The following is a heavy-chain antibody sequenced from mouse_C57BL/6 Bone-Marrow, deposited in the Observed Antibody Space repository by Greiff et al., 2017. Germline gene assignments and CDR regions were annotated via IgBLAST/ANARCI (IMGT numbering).Heavy chain of an antibody. CDR3: ARFSDAY. CDR1: GYTFTSYT. Sequence: QVQLKESGAELARPGASVKMSCKASGYTFTSYTMHWVKQRPGQGLEWIGYINPSSGYTKYNQKFKDKATLTADKSASTAYMQLSSLTSEDSAVYYCARFSDAYWGQGTLVTVSA. J-gene: IGHJ3*01. V-gene: IGHV1-4*01. CDR2: INPSSGYT.